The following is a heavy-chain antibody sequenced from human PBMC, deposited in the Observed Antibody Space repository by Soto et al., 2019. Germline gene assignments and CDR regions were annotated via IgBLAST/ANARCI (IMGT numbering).Heavy chain of an antibody. D-gene: IGHD3-22*01. CDR2: ISYDGSNK. V-gene: IGHV3-30*18. CDR1: GFTFSSYG. Sequence: GGSLRLSCAASGFTFSSYGMHWVRQAPGKGLEWVAVISYDGSNKYYADSVKGRFTISRDNSKNTLYLQMNSLRAEDTAVYYCAKNLKYYYGSSGGFDYWGQGTLVTVSS. J-gene: IGHJ4*02. CDR3: AKNLKYYYGSSGGFDY.